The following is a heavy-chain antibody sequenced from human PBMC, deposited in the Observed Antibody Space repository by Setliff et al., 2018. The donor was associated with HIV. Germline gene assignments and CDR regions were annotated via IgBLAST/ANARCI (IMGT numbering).Heavy chain of an antibody. D-gene: IGHD1-26*01. CDR3: ARESGSYPYRVLQH. CDR1: GGSFSGYY. CDR2: IYTSGST. V-gene: IGHV4-4*07. Sequence: PSETLSLTCAVYGGSFSGYYWSWIRQPAGKGLEWIGRIYTSGSTNYNPSLKSRVAISLDTSKNQFSLNLNSVTAADTAVYYCARESGSYPYRVLQHWGQGTLVTVSS. J-gene: IGHJ1*01.